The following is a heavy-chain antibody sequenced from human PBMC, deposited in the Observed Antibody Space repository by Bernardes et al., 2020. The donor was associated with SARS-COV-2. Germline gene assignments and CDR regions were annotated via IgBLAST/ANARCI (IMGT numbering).Heavy chain of an antibody. Sequence: GSLRLSCTASGFIFSRYGIHWVRQAPGKGLEWVAFIWYDGSHKYYADSVKGRFTISRDNSQNTLFLQMDSLGVDDAAVYYCARDFYGDYGKFDYWGQGTLVTVSS. CDR1: GFIFSRYG. D-gene: IGHD4-17*01. CDR2: IWYDGSHK. J-gene: IGHJ4*02. V-gene: IGHV3-33*01. CDR3: ARDFYGDYGKFDY.